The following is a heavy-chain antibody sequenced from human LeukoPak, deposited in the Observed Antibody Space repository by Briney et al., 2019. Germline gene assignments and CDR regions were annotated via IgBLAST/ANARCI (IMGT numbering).Heavy chain of an antibody. D-gene: IGHD2-15*01. J-gene: IGHJ1*01. Sequence: GGSLRLSCVVSGFTFINYGMSWVRQAPGKGLEWVSTIRASGDRTYYAESVKGRFTISRDKSKNTLSLQMNSLRAEDTAVYYCARQVGYCSSGSCYFTYWGQGTLVTVSS. CDR3: ARQVGYCSSGSCYFTY. CDR1: GFTFINYG. CDR2: IRASGDRT. V-gene: IGHV3-23*01.